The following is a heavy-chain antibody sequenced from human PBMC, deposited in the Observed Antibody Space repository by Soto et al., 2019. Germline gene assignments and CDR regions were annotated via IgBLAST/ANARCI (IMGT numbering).Heavy chain of an antibody. D-gene: IGHD3-22*01. Sequence: GGSLRLSCAASGFSFANAWMNWVRQAPGKGLEWVGRIKSKTDGGTTDYAAPVKGRFTISRDDSKNTLYLQMNSLQTEDTAVYYCTTLGHYYDTSPLDVWGQGTKVTVAS. J-gene: IGHJ6*02. CDR2: IKSKTDGGTT. V-gene: IGHV3-15*07. CDR1: GFSFANAW. CDR3: TTLGHYYDTSPLDV.